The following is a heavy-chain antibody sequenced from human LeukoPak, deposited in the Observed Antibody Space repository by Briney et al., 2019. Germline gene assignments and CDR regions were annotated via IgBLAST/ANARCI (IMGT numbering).Heavy chain of an antibody. J-gene: IGHJ6*02. CDR2: ISYDGSNK. CDR3: ARTLQKKNSYYGMDV. Sequence: PGGSLRLSCAASGFTFSSYGMHWVRQAPGKGLEWVAVISYDGSNKYYADSVKGRFTISRDNSKNTLYLQMNSLRAEDTAVYYCARTLQKKNSYYGMDVWGQGTTVTVSS. V-gene: IGHV3-30*03. D-gene: IGHD2-15*01. CDR1: GFTFSSYG.